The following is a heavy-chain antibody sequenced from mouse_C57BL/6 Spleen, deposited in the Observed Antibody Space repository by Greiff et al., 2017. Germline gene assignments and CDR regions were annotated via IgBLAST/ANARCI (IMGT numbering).Heavy chain of an antibody. CDR1: GYAFSSYW. CDR2: IYPGDGDT. Sequence: QVQLQQSGAELVKPGASVKISCKASGYAFSSYWMNWVKQRPGQGLEWIGQIYPGDGDTNYNGKFKGQATLTADKSSSTAYMQLSSLTSEDSAVYFCARLKAVGYFDYWGQGTTLTVSS. V-gene: IGHV1-80*01. CDR3: ARLKAVGYFDY. D-gene: IGHD3-3*01. J-gene: IGHJ2*01.